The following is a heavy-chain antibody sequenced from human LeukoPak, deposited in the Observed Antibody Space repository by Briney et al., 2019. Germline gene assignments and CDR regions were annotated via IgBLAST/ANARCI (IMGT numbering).Heavy chain of an antibody. Sequence: ASVTVSCKASGGTFSSYAISWVRQAPGQGLEWMGGIIPIFGTANYAQKFQGRVTITADESTSTAYMELSSLRSEDTAVYYCARAPLYSSGWYGSPGSEYGMDVWGQGTTVIVSS. J-gene: IGHJ6*02. CDR1: GGTFSSYA. D-gene: IGHD6-19*01. CDR2: IIPIFGTA. V-gene: IGHV1-69*13. CDR3: ARAPLYSSGWYGSPGSEYGMDV.